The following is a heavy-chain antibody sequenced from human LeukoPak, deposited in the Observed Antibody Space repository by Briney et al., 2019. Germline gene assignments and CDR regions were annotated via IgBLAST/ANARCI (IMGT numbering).Heavy chain of an antibody. J-gene: IGHJ6*03. CDR3: AREIRDTAMTGYYYYYMDV. CDR2: IYTSGST. Sequence: SQTLSLTCTVSGGSISSGSYYWSWIRQPAGKGLEWIGRIYTSGSTNYSPSLKSRVTISVDTSKNQFSLKLSSVTAADTAVYYCAREIRDTAMTGYYYYYMDVWGKGTTVTISS. D-gene: IGHD5-18*01. V-gene: IGHV4-61*02. CDR1: GGSISSGSYY.